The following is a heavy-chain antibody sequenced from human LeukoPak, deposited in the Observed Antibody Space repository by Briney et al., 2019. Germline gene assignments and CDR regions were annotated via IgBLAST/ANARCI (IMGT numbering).Heavy chain of an antibody. CDR1: GLTFSSYA. V-gene: IGHV3-23*01. Sequence: GGSLTLSCARSGLTFSSYAMRWVRQAPGKGLEWVSAICDTCANTYDADSVKGRFTISRDNSRSTLYLQMNSLRAEDTALYYCAKDTSIGRYCTNGVCSPFDYWGQGTLVTVSS. D-gene: IGHD2-8*01. CDR2: ICDTCANT. J-gene: IGHJ4*02. CDR3: AKDTSIGRYCTNGVCSPFDY.